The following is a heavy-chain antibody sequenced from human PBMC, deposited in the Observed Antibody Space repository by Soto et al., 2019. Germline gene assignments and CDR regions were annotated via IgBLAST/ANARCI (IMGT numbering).Heavy chain of an antibody. V-gene: IGHV3-53*01. CDR3: ASRTWDLGGFDP. CDR2: IYSGGRT. CDR1: GFTVNTNY. D-gene: IGHD3-10*01. J-gene: IGHJ5*02. Sequence: DVQLVESGGGLIQPGGSLRLSCAVSGFTVNTNYMSWVRQAPGKGLEWVSVIYSGGRTDYADSVRGRFTISRDNSKNTVYLQMNTLRVEDTAVYYCASRTWDLGGFDPWGQGTQVTVSS.